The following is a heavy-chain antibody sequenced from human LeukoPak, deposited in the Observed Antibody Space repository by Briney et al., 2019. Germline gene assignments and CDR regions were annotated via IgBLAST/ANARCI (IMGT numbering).Heavy chain of an antibody. CDR1: GYSISSGYY. V-gene: IGHV4-38-2*02. CDR2: IYHSGST. J-gene: IGHJ4*02. Sequence: PSETLSLTCTVSGYSISSGYYWDWIRQPPGKGLEWIGGIYHSGSTYYNPSLKSRVTMSVDTSKNQFSLKLMSVTAADTAVYYCARVYYGGNPDFDYWGQGTLVTVSS. CDR3: ARVYYGGNPDFDY. D-gene: IGHD4-23*01.